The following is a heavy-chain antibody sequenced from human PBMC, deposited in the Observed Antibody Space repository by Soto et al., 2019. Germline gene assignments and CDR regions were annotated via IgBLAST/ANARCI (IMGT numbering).Heavy chain of an antibody. D-gene: IGHD2-2*02. CDR1: GFIFSTYG. CDR2: IWYDGSKK. CDR3: AKCIPLDY. Sequence: HPGGSLRLSCAASGFIFSTYGMYWVRQAPGKGLEWLAVIWYDGSKKYYGDSVKGRFTISRDNSKNTLYLQMNSLRVEDTAVYYFAKCIPLDYWGQGTLVTVSS. V-gene: IGHV3-33*07. J-gene: IGHJ4*02.